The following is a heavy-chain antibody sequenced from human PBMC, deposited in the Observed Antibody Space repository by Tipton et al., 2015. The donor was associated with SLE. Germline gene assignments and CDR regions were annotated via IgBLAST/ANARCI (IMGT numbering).Heavy chain of an antibody. V-gene: IGHV3-30*04. CDR1: GFTFSDYA. Sequence: SLRLSCAASGFTFSDYAFHWVRQAPGKGLEWVTVISSDGLNKFYADSVKGRFTISRDDSKNSLHVQMNSLTTEDTALYYCAIGAPIDYWGQGTQVIVSS. J-gene: IGHJ4*02. CDR2: ISSDGLNK. CDR3: AIGAPIDY. D-gene: IGHD4/OR15-4a*01.